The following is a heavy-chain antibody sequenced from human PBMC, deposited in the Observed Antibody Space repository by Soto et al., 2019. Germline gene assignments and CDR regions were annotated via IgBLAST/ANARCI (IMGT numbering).Heavy chain of an antibody. CDR1: GGSISSGDYY. CDR2: IYYSGST. CDR3: VGPVGYYYGMDV. J-gene: IGHJ6*02. Sequence: SETLSLTCTVSGGSISSGDYYWSWIRQPPGKGLEWIGYIYYSGSTYYNPSLKSRVTISVDTSKNQFSLKLSSVTAADTAVYYCVGPVGYYYGMDVWGQGTTVTVSS. D-gene: IGHD1-26*01. V-gene: IGHV4-30-4*01.